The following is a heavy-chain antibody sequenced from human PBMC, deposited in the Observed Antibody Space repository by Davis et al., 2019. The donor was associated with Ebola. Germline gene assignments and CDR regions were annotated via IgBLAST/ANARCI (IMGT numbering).Heavy chain of an antibody. CDR2: IRSKANSYAT. Sequence: GESLKISCAASGFTFSGSAMHWVRQASGKGLEWVGRIRSKANSYATAYAASVKGRFTISRDDSKNTAYLQMNSLKTEDTAVYYCTRDARRVRIYGMDVWGQGTTVTVSS. CDR3: TRDARRVRIYGMDV. V-gene: IGHV3-73*01. CDR1: GFTFSGSA. J-gene: IGHJ6*02. D-gene: IGHD2-15*01.